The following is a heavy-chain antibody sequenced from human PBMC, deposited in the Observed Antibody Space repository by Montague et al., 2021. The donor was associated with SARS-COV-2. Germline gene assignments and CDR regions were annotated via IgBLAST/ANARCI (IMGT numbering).Heavy chain of an antibody. CDR2: ISSTGGST. Sequence: SLRLSCAAPGFTFSSYAMIWVRQAPGKGLEWVSTISSTGGSTYYXDSVKGRFIISRDNSRNTVYMQMNNLRAEDTAVYYCAKGFTYYFASGGYPNYFDPWGQGTLVSVSS. CDR3: AKGFTYYFASGGYPNYFDP. J-gene: IGHJ5*02. V-gene: IGHV3-23*01. CDR1: GFTFSSYA. D-gene: IGHD3-10*01.